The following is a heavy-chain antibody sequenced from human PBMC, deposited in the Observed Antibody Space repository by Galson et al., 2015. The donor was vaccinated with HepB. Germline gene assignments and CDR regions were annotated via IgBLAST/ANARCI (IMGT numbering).Heavy chain of an antibody. CDR3: ARELDSSGYYSDY. D-gene: IGHD3-22*01. V-gene: IGHV3-21*01. CDR1: GFTFSSYS. J-gene: IGHJ4*02. CDR2: ISSSSSYI. Sequence: SLRLSCAASGFTFSSYSMNWVRQAPGKGLEWVSSISSSSSYIYYADSVKGRFTISRDNAKNSLYLQMNSLRAEDTAVYYCARELDSSGYYSDYWGQGTLVTVSS.